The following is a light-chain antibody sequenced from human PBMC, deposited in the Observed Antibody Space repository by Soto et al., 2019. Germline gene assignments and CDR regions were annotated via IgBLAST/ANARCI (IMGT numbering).Light chain of an antibody. CDR1: SSDVGSYNL. J-gene: IGLJ3*02. CDR2: EGN. CDR3: CSYAGSSTWV. Sequence: SALTQPASVSGSPGQSITISCTGTSSDVGSYNLVSWYQQHPGKAPKLMIYEGNERPSGVSNRFSGSKSGNTASLTISGLQAEDEADYYCCSYAGSSTWVFGGGTQLTVL. V-gene: IGLV2-23*01.